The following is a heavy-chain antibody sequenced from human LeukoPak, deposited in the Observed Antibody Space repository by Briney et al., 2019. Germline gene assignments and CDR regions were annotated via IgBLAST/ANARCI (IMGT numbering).Heavy chain of an antibody. CDR2: ISGSGGST. CDR1: GFTFSSYA. J-gene: IGHJ4*02. CDR3: AKKDFWSGYYNALDY. Sequence: PGGSLRLSCAASGFTFSSYAMSRVRQAPGKGLEWVSAISGSGGSTYYADSVKGRFTISRDNSKNTLYLQMNSLRAEDTAVYYCAKKDFWSGYYNALDYWGQGTLVTVSS. V-gene: IGHV3-23*01. D-gene: IGHD3-3*01.